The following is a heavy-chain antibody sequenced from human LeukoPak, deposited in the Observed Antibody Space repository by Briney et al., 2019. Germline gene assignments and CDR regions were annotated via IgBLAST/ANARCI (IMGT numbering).Heavy chain of an antibody. CDR1: GFTFSGYG. CDR2: ISGNSGST. V-gene: IGHV3-23*01. J-gene: IGHJ4*02. CDR3: AKGSPAPDY. Sequence: GGSLRLSCAASGFTFSGYGMSWVRHAPGKGLESVSSISGNSGSTYYADSVKGRFTISRDNSRNTLYLQMNSLRVEDTAVYYCAKGSPAPDYWGQGILVTVS.